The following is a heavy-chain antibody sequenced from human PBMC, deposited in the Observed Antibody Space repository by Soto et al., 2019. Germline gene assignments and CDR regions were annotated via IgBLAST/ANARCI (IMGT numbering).Heavy chain of an antibody. V-gene: IGHV4-34*01. J-gene: IGHJ5*02. CDR3: ARQVVGLAVTRA. CDR1: GGSFSDYY. Sequence: QVHLQQWGAGLLKPSETLSLTCGVYGGSFSDYYWSWIRQSPGKGLEWIGEFKHSGGTNYSPSLTGRVTISADTSKNQLYLKLTSVTAADPAVYYCARQVVGLAVTRAWGQGTLVTVSS. CDR2: FKHSGGT. D-gene: IGHD6-19*01.